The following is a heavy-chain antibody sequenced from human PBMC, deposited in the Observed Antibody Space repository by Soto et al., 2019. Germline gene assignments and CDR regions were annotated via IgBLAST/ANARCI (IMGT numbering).Heavy chain of an antibody. D-gene: IGHD1-26*01. J-gene: IGHJ4*02. CDR2: INHRGST. Sequence: SETLSLTCAVYGGSLSGYYWSWIRQPPGKGLEWIGEINHRGSTNYNPSLKSRVTISVDTSKNEFSLKLSSVTAADTAVYYCARSTYSGTLFDYWLQGTLVTVSS. V-gene: IGHV4-34*01. CDR3: ARSTYSGTLFDY. CDR1: GGSLSGYY.